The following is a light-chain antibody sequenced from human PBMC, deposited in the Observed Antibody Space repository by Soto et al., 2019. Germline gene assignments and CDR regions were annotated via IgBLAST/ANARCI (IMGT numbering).Light chain of an antibody. Sequence: QAVVTQEPSLTVSPGGTVTLTCASNTGAVTSGYYPNWFQQKPGQAPRARIYSASNKHSWTPARFSGSRLGGKAALTLSGVQPEDEADYYCLFYYGGAVVFGGGTKVTVL. J-gene: IGLJ2*01. CDR1: TGAVTSGYY. V-gene: IGLV7-43*01. CDR3: LFYYGGAVV. CDR2: SAS.